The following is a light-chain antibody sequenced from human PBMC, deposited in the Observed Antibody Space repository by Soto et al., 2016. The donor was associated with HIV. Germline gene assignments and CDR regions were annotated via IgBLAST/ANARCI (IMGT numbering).Light chain of an antibody. J-gene: IGKJ2*01. CDR1: QDIGSW. Sequence: DIQMTQSPSSLSASVGDRVTITCRASQDIGSWLAWYQQKPGKAPKSLIFAASTLHSGVPSRFSGSGSGTSFTLNIRSAQPEDSATYFCQQSDSPPYTFGQGTKVQI. CDR2: AAS. CDR3: QQSDSPPYT. V-gene: IGKV1D-16*01.